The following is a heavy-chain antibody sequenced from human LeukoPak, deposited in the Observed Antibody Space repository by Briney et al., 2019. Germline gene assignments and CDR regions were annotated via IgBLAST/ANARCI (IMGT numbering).Heavy chain of an antibody. Sequence: SQTLSLTCTVSGGSISSGGYYWSWIRQHPGKGLEWIGYIYYSGSTYYNPSLKSRVTISVDTSKNQFSLKLSSVTAADTAVYYCARLGSGSYRRFDYWGQGTLVTVSS. D-gene: IGHD3-10*01. J-gene: IGHJ4*02. CDR1: GGSISSGGYY. V-gene: IGHV4-31*03. CDR3: ARLGSGSYRRFDY. CDR2: IYYSGST.